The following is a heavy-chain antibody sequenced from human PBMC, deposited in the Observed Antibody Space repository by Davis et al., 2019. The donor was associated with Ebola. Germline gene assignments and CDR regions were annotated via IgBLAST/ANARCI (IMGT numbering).Heavy chain of an antibody. D-gene: IGHD6-13*01. CDR3: ARDKTQQLVIGDWYFDL. CDR2: IWYDGSNK. J-gene: IGHJ2*01. V-gene: IGHV3-33*01. CDR1: GFTFSSHG. Sequence: GGSLRPSCPAPGFTFSSHGMHWVRQAPAKGMEWVAVIWYDGSNKYYADSVKGRFTISRDNSKNTLYLQMNSLRAENTAVYYCARDKTQQLVIGDWYFDLWGRCTLVTVSS.